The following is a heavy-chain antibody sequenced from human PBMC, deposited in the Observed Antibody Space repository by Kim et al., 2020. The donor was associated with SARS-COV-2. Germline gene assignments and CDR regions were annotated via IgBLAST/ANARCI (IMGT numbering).Heavy chain of an antibody. V-gene: IGHV3-11*06. CDR3: AREGWELLHYYYYGMDV. J-gene: IGHJ6*02. Sequence: VKGRFTISRDNAKNSLYLQMNSLRAEDTAVYYCAREGWELLHYYYYGMDVWGQGTTVTVSS. D-gene: IGHD1-26*01.